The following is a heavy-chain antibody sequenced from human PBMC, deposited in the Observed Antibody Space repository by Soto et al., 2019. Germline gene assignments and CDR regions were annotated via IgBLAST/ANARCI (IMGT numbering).Heavy chain of an antibody. D-gene: IGHD4-17*01. CDR1: GFTFSNYW. CDR2: IKGDGITT. V-gene: IGHV3-74*01. J-gene: IGHJ4*02. CDR3: ARGLYGAYGQDF. Sequence: EVQLVESGENLVQPGGSLRLSCAASGFTFSNYWIYWVRHAPGKGLVWVSGIKGDGITTNYADSVKGRFTISRDNAKNTVFLQMHSMRAEDTALYYCARGLYGAYGQDFWGQGILVTVSS.